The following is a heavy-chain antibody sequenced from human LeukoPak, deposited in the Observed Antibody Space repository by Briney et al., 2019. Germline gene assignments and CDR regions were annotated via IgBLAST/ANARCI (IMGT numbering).Heavy chain of an antibody. V-gene: IGHV4-34*01. Sequence: SETLSLTCAVYGGSFSGYYWSWIRQPPGKGLEWIGEINHSGSTNYNPSLKSRVTISVDTSKNQFSLKLSSVTAADTAVYYCARREVRRDYDFWSGYRDYFDYWGQGTLVTVSS. CDR1: GGSFSGYY. D-gene: IGHD3-3*01. J-gene: IGHJ4*02. CDR2: INHSGST. CDR3: ARREVRRDYDFWSGYRDYFDY.